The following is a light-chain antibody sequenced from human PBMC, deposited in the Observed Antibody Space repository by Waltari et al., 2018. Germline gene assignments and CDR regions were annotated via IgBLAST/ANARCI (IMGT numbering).Light chain of an antibody. Sequence: EIVLTQSPGTLSLYPGERATLSCRASQGVTSRYLAWYQQKPGQAPRLLIYGVSSRATGIPDRFSGSGSGTDFTLTISRLEPEDFAVYYCRRYGSSPVTFGQGTKLEI. J-gene: IGKJ2*01. V-gene: IGKV3-20*01. CDR2: GVS. CDR3: RRYGSSPVT. CDR1: QGVTSRY.